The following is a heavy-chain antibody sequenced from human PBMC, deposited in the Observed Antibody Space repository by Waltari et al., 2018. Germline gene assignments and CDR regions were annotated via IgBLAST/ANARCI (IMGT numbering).Heavy chain of an antibody. CDR3: ARGSSLIRAVVTATYFDY. J-gene: IGHJ4*02. Sequence: QVQLVQSGAEVTKPGASVKVSCKASGYPFTSHGIAWVRQAPEQGLEWMGWISAYNGNTYSAQKFQGRVTMTTDISTSTAYMELRTLSSDDTAVYFCARGSSLIRAVVTATYFDYWGQGTLVTVSS. V-gene: IGHV1-18*01. CDR2: ISAYNGNT. D-gene: IGHD3-10*01. CDR1: GYPFTSHG.